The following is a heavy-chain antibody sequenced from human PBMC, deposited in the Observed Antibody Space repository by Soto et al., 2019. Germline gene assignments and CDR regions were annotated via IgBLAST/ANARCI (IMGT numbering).Heavy chain of an antibody. V-gene: IGHV3-23*01. D-gene: IGHD5-18*01. Sequence: GGSLKLSCAASGFTFISYAMSWVGQAPGKGLEWVSASSGSGGSTYYADSVKGRFTISRDNSKNTLYLQMNRLRAEDTAVYYCAKMGARGQLRPFDYWGQGTLVTVSS. CDR2: SSGSGGST. CDR3: AKMGARGQLRPFDY. J-gene: IGHJ4*02. CDR1: GFTFISYA.